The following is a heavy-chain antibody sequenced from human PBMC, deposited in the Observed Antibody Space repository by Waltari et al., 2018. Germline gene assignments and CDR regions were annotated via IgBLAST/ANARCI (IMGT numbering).Heavy chain of an antibody. D-gene: IGHD3-3*01. J-gene: IGHJ3*02. Sequence: QVQLVQSGAEVKKPGASVKVSCKASGYTFTSYAMHWVRQAAGQRLEWMGWLNASNGNTKYSQKFHGRVTITRDTTASTADMELGSLRSEDTAVYYCARVEGAAGLDIWGQGTMVTVSS. CDR2: LNASNGNT. V-gene: IGHV1-3*01. CDR3: ARVEGAAGLDI. CDR1: GYTFTSYA.